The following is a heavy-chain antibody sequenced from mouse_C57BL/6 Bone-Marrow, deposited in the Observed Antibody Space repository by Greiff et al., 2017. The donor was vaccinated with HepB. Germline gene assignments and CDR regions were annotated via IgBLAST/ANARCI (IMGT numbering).Heavy chain of an antibody. CDR3: ARDGGITPAHWYFDV. D-gene: IGHD1-2*01. CDR1: GFTFSDFY. V-gene: IGHV7-1*01. CDR2: SRNKANDYTT. Sequence: EVKVVESGGGLVQSGRSLRLSCATSGFTFSDFYMEWVRQAPGKGLEWIAASRNKANDYTTEYSASVKGRFIVSRDTSQSILYLQMNALRAEYTALYYCARDGGITPAHWYFDVWGTGTTVTVSS. J-gene: IGHJ1*03.